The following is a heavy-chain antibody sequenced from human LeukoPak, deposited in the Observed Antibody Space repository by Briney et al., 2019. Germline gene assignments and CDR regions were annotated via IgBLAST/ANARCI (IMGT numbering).Heavy chain of an antibody. Sequence: KPSETLSLTCTVSGGSISSYYWSWIRQPPGKGLEWIGYIYYSGSTNYNPSLKSRVTISVDTSKNQFSLKLSPVTAADTAVYYCARARYGYCDSSGYCDYWGQGTLVTVSS. V-gene: IGHV4-59*01. J-gene: IGHJ4*02. CDR3: ARARYGYCDSSGYCDY. CDR1: GGSISSYY. CDR2: IYYSGST. D-gene: IGHD3-22*01.